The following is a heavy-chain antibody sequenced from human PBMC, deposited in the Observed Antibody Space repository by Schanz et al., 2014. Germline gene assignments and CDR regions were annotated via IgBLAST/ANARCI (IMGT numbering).Heavy chain of an antibody. CDR3: ARDVGRPGHFWYFDL. CDR2: TNPNGGA. D-gene: IGHD3-10*01. J-gene: IGHJ2*01. CDR1: GGTFSSYA. Sequence: QVPLVQSGAEVKKPGSSVKVSCKASGGTFSSYAINWVRQAPGQGLEWMGVTNPNGGAEFAQKFQGRISMTRDTSTTTFYMDLSSLTSDDTAVYFCARDVGRPGHFWYFDLWGRGTLVTVSS. V-gene: IGHV1-2*02.